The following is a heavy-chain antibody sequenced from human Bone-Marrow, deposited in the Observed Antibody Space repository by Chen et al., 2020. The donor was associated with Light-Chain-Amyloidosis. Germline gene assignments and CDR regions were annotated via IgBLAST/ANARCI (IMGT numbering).Heavy chain of an antibody. CDR1: YW. CDR2: IYPDDSDA. V-gene: IGHV5-51*01. J-gene: IGHJ4*02. D-gene: IGHD5-12*01. CDR3: ARRRDGYNFDY. Sequence: YWIGWVRQMPGKGLEWMGVIYPDDSDARYSPSFEGQVTISADKSITTDYLQWRSLKASDTAMYYCARRRDGYNFDYWGQGTLVTVSS.